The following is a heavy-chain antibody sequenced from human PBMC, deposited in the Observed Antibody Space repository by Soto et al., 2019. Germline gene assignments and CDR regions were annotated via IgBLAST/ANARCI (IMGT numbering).Heavy chain of an antibody. V-gene: IGHV3-23*01. Sequence: EVQLLESGGGLAQPGGSLRLSCAASGFTFSSYPMSWVRQAPGQGLDWVSGIVASGGITYYADSVKGRFTISRDNSKNTLDLQMNSLRAEDTAVYYCAKNSAATIRVGYDYWGQGTLVTVSS. J-gene: IGHJ4*02. CDR2: IVASGGIT. CDR3: AKNSAATIRVGYDY. D-gene: IGHD5-12*01. CDR1: GFTFSSYP.